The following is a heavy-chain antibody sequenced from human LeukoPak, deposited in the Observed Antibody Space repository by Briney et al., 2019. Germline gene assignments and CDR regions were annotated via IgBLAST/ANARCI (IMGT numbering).Heavy chain of an antibody. V-gene: IGHV4-59*01. Sequence: SETLSLTCTVSGGSISSYYWSWIRQPPGKGLEWIGYIYYSGSTNYNPSLKSRVTISVDTSKNQFSLKLSSVTAADTAVYYCASGLRYFDWFLDVWGQGTTVTVSS. J-gene: IGHJ6*02. CDR2: IYYSGST. D-gene: IGHD3-9*01. CDR3: ASGLRYFDWFLDV. CDR1: GGSISSYY.